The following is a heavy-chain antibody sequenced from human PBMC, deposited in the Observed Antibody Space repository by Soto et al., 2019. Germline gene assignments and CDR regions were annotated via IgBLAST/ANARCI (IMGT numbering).Heavy chain of an antibody. Sequence: EVQLLESGGGLVQPGGSLRLSCAASGFTFSSYAMSWVRQAPGKGLEWVSSIVGSGGNIHYADSVKGRFTISRDNSKNTLCLQLNSLRAEDTAVYYCAKERGISGWYYYYGMDVWGQGTTVTVSS. V-gene: IGHV3-23*01. CDR3: AKERGISGWYYYYGMDV. CDR1: GFTFSSYA. J-gene: IGHJ6*02. D-gene: IGHD6-19*01. CDR2: IVGSGGNI.